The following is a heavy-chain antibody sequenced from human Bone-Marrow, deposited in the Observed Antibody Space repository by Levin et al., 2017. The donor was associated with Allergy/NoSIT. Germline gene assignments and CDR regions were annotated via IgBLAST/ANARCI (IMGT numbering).Heavy chain of an antibody. CDR1: GYTFTSYW. D-gene: IGHD1/OR15-1a*01. CDR2: IYPGDSDT. V-gene: IGHV5-51*01. Sequence: KAGESLKISCKGSGYTFTSYWIGWVRQMPGKGLEWMGIIYPGDSDTRYSPSFQGQVTISADKSINTAYLQWTSLKASDTAMYYCARHGSNCNTGVSCWNDYWGQGTLVTVSS. J-gene: IGHJ4*02. CDR3: ARHGSNCNTGVSCWNDY.